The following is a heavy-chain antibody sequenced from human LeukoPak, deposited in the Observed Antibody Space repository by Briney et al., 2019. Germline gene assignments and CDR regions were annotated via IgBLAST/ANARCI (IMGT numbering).Heavy chain of an antibody. CDR3: ARRGFQLVYDY. V-gene: IGHV3-66*01. D-gene: IGHD2-2*02. CDR1: GFIVSSNY. J-gene: IGHJ4*02. CDR2: IYGSSRT. Sequence: PGGSLRLSCAGSGFIVSSNYMSWVRQAAGKGLEWVSVIYGSSRTYYADSVKGRFTISRDNSKNTVYLQMDSLRAEDTAVYYCARRGFQLVYDYWGQGILVTVSS.